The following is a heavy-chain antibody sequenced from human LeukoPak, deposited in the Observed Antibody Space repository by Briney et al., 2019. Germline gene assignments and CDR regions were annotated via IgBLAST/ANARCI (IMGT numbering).Heavy chain of an antibody. CDR2: ISYDGSNK. J-gene: IGHJ4*02. D-gene: IGHD3-10*01. CDR1: GFSFSSYA. CDR3: AREVRVRGYDY. V-gene: IGHV3-30-3*01. Sequence: GRSLSLSCAAAGFSFSSYALHWVRQAPGKGLEWVAVISYDGSNKYYADSVKGRFTISRDNSKNTLYLQMNSLRAEDTAVYYCAREVRVRGYDYWGQGTLATVSS.